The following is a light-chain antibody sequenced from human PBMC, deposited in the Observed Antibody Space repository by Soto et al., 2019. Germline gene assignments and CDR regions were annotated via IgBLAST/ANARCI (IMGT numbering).Light chain of an antibody. CDR2: AAS. CDR1: QSISSY. CDR3: QQSYSTPLP. J-gene: IGKJ4*01. Sequence: DIQMTQSPSSLSASVGDRVTITCRASQSISSYLNWYQQKPGKAPKLLIYAASSLKSGVPSRFSGSGSGTDFTLTISSLQPEDFATYYCQQSYSTPLPFGGGTKVEIK. V-gene: IGKV1-39*01.